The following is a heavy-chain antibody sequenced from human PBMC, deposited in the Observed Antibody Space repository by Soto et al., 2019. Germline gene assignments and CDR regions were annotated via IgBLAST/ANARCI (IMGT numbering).Heavy chain of an antibody. CDR2: IFSNDAK. J-gene: IGHJ2*01. D-gene: IGHD4-17*01. CDR3: ERIRYGAYVHWYFDL. V-gene: IGHV2-26*01. CDR1: GFSLRNERMG. Sequence: QVTLKESGPVLVKPTETLTLTCTVSGFSLRNERMGVSWIRQRPGKALEWLAHIFSNDAKSSTTSLKSRLTIAKDTSKSQVVLTMANMDPVETATYHCERIRYGAYVHWYFDLWGRGTLVTVSS.